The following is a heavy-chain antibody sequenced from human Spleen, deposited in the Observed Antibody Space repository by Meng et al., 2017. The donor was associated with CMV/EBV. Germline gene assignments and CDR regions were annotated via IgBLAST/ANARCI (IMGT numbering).Heavy chain of an antibody. CDR1: GFTFSSYV. CDR2: ISKDGSIK. Sequence: GFTFSSYVMHWVRQAPGKGLEWVAVISKDGSIKDYADSVKGRFTISRDNSKNTLYMEMNNVRAEDTAVYYCARVYSSSFHDLGNYFDYWGQGTLVTV. D-gene: IGHD6-19*01. J-gene: IGHJ4*02. CDR3: ARVYSSSFHDLGNYFDY. V-gene: IGHV3-30*04.